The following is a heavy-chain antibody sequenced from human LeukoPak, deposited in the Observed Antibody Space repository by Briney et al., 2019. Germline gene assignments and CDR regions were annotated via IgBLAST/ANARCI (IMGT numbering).Heavy chain of an antibody. J-gene: IGHJ4*02. Sequence: GGSLRLSCAASGFIFSDYYMSWIRQTPGKGLEWISYISYSYSDIYYADSVRGRFTISRDNAKNSLYLQINNLRAEDTAVYYCASGSSSVGYWGQGTRVTVSS. CDR1: GFIFSDYY. CDR2: ISYSYSDI. V-gene: IGHV3-11*01. CDR3: ASGSSSVGY. D-gene: IGHD6-6*01.